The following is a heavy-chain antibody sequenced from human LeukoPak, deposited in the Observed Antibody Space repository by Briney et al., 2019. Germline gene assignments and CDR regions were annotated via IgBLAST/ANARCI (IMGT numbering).Heavy chain of an antibody. CDR2: ISYDGSNK. CDR3: AKAMGYYYGSGSYGWFDP. V-gene: IGHV3-30*18. D-gene: IGHD3-10*01. CDR1: GFTFSSYG. J-gene: IGHJ5*02. Sequence: PGGSLRLSCAASGFTFSSYGMHWVRQAPGKGLEWVAVISYDGSNKYYADSVKGRFTISRDNSKNTLYLQMNSLRAEDTAVYYCAKAMGYYYGSGSYGWFDPWGQGTLVTVSS.